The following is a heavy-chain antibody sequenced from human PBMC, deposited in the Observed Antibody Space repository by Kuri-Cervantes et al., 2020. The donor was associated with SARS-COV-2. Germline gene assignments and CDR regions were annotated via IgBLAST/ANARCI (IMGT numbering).Heavy chain of an antibody. Sequence: GGSLRLSCAASGFTFDDYAMHWVRQAPGKGLEWVSGISWNSRGIGYVDSVKGRFTISRDNAKNSLYLQMNSLRAEDTAVYYCARDRIAFGYWGQGTLVTVSS. V-gene: IGHV3-9*01. D-gene: IGHD6-13*01. J-gene: IGHJ4*02. CDR2: ISWNSRGI. CDR1: GFTFDDYA. CDR3: ARDRIAFGY.